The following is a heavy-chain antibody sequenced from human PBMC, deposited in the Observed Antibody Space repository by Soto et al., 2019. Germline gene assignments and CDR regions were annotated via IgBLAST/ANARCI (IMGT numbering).Heavy chain of an antibody. CDR2: ISSSSSYI. D-gene: IGHD2-2*01. J-gene: IGHJ6*02. CDR3: ARGSIVGYCSSTSCYDYGMDV. CDR1: GFTFSSYS. V-gene: IGHV3-21*01. Sequence: GGSLRLSCAASGFTFSSYSMNWVRQAPGKGLEWVSSISSSSSYIYYADSVKGRFTIFRDNAKNSLYLQMNSLRAEDTAVYYCARGSIVGYCSSTSCYDYGMDVWGQGTTVTVSS.